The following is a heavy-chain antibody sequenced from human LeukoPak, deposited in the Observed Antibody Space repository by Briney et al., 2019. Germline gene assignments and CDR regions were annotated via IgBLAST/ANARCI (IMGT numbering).Heavy chain of an antibody. CDR3: ARARSSYGYGDAFDI. J-gene: IGHJ3*02. CDR1: GFTFSNHN. V-gene: IGHV3-48*01. CDR2: ISGRGEAI. D-gene: IGHD5-18*01. Sequence: GGSLRLSCAASGFTFSNHNMDWVRQAPGKGLEWISYISGRGEAIFYADSVQGRFTISRDNAKNSIYLQMNGLTAEDTAVYYCARARSSYGYGDAFDIWGQGTMVTVSS.